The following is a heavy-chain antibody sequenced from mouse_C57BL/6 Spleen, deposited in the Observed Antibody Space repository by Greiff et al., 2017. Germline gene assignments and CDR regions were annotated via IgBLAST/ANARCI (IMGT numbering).Heavy chain of an antibody. CDR2: INPNNGGT. V-gene: IGHV1-26*01. D-gene: IGHD1-1*01. Sequence: VQLQQSGAELVRPGASVKISCKASGYTFTDYYMNWVKQSHGKSLEWIGDINPNNGGTSYNQKFKGKATLTVDKSSSTAYMELRSLTSEDSAVYYCARSTSTDYAMDYWGQGTSVTVSS. CDR1: GYTFTDYY. J-gene: IGHJ4*01. CDR3: ARSTSTDYAMDY.